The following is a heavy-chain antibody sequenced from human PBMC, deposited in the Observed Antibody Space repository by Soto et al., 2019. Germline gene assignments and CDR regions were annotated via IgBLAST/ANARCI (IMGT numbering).Heavy chain of an antibody. D-gene: IGHD6-13*01. J-gene: IGHJ5*02. V-gene: IGHV1-3*01. CDR2: INPVNCNT. CDR3: ARGIATGQLEP. Sequence: ASVKVSCKASGYTFTTYTMNWVRRAPGQRLEVMGWINPVNCNTKSSQKFQDRVIITRDTSASTAYMELRSLRSEDTAVYYCARGIATGQLEPWGQGTLVTVSS. CDR1: GYTFTTYT.